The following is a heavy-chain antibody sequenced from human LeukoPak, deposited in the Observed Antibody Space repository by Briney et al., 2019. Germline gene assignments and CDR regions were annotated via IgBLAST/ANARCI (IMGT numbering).Heavy chain of an antibody. J-gene: IGHJ5*02. D-gene: IGHD1-26*01. CDR3: ARHEYSGSYYGLSWFDP. V-gene: IGHV4-39*01. CDR2: IYYSGTT. Sequence: PSETLSLTCTVSGGSISSSGYYWGWIRQPPGKGLEWIASIYYSGTTYSNPSLKSRVTISVDTSKNQLSLKLSSLTAADTAVYYCARHEYSGSYYGLSWFDPWGQGTLVTVSS. CDR1: GGSISSSGYY.